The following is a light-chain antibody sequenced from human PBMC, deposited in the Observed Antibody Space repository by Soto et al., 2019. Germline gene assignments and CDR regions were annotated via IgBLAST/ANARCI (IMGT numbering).Light chain of an antibody. CDR3: QSYDSTTNLV. J-gene: IGLJ3*02. Sequence: NFMLTQPHSVSESPGKTVTISCTRSSGTIASNYVQWYQQRPGSAPTAVIFQNKERPSGVPDRFSGSVDTSSNSASLTISGLKAEDEADYYCQSYDSTTNLVFGGGTKLTVL. V-gene: IGLV6-57*04. CDR1: SGTIASNY. CDR2: QNK.